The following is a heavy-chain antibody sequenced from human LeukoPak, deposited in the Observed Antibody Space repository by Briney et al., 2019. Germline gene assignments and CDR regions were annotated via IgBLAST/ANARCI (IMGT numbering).Heavy chain of an antibody. CDR2: ISYDGSNK. CDR1: GFTCSSYG. Sequence: GGSLRLSCAASGFTCSSYGMHRVRQAPGKGLETGAAISYDGSNKYYADSVKGRFTISRDNSKNTLYLQMSSLRAEDTAVYYCAKSSYYDSSGYYSFFDYWGQGTLVTVSS. CDR3: AKSSYYDSSGYYSFFDY. D-gene: IGHD3-22*01. V-gene: IGHV3-30*18. J-gene: IGHJ4*02.